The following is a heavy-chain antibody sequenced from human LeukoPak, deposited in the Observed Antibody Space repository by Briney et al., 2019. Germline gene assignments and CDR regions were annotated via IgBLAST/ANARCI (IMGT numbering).Heavy chain of an antibody. D-gene: IGHD2-2*01. CDR1: GLTFSTYA. V-gene: IGHV3-23*01. J-gene: IGHJ6*02. CDR3: AQDRGARYPFGMDV. CDR2: IGGGGTT. Sequence: GGSLRLSCAASGLTFSTYAMRWIRQAPGKGLEWVSSIGGGGTTSYADSVKGRFTISRDLSKITVYLQMNSLRAEDTAVYYCAQDRGARYPFGMDVWGQGTTVTDSS.